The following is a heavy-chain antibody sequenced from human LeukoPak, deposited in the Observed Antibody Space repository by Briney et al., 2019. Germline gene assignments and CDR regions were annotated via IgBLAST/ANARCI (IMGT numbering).Heavy chain of an antibody. J-gene: IGHJ3*02. CDR3: ARVRSSGWQRVDAFDI. D-gene: IGHD6-19*01. V-gene: IGHV4-39*07. CDR2: IYYSGST. Sequence: PSETLSLTCTVSGGSISSSSYYWGWIRQPPGKGLEWIGSIYYSGSTYYNPSLKSRVTISVDTSKNQFSLKLSSVTAADTAVYYCARVRSSGWQRVDAFDIWGQGTMVTVSS. CDR1: GGSISSSSYY.